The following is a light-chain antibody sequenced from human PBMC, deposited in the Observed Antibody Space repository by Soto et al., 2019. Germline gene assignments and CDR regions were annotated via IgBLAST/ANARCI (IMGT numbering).Light chain of an antibody. Sequence: LSPGERXTXXXXXSQXVXXYLAWYQQKPGQAPRLLIYDASNRATGIPARFSGSGSGTDFTLTISSLEPEDFAVYYCQQRSNSITFGQGTRLEIK. V-gene: IGKV3-11*01. CDR2: DAS. CDR1: QXVXXY. J-gene: IGKJ5*01. CDR3: QQRSNSIT.